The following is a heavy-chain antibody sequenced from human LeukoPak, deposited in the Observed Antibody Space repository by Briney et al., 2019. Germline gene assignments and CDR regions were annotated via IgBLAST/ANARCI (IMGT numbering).Heavy chain of an antibody. Sequence: PGGSLRLSCAASGFTFSSYGVHWVRQAPGKGLEWVAVISYDGSNKYYADSVKGRFTISRDNSKNTLYLQMNSLRAEDTAVYYCAKDLIKSFYYGSGSLFDYWGQGTLVTVSS. CDR2: ISYDGSNK. CDR1: GFTFSSYG. D-gene: IGHD3-10*01. V-gene: IGHV3-30*18. CDR3: AKDLIKSFYYGSGSLFDY. J-gene: IGHJ4*02.